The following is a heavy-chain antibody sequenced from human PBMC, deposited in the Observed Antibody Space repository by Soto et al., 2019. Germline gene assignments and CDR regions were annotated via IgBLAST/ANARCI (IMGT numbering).Heavy chain of an antibody. CDR2: ISGSGGST. Sequence: EVQLLESGGGLVQPGGSLRISCAASGFTFSTYSMTWVRRAPGKGLEWVSTISGSGGSTYYIDSVKGRFTISRDNSKNTLYLQRNSLRADDTAVYYCAKDWTSIWGQGTMVTVSS. V-gene: IGHV3-23*01. J-gene: IGHJ3*02. CDR1: GFTFSTYS. D-gene: IGHD3-3*01. CDR3: AKDWTSI.